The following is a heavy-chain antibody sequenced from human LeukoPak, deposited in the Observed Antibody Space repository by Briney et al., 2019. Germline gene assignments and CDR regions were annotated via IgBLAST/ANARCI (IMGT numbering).Heavy chain of an antibody. CDR1: GGSFSRYA. CDR3: ARGSGETGGYYYVY. J-gene: IGHJ4*02. D-gene: IGHD3-22*01. CDR2: IIPIFGTA. Sequence: SVTVSFTASGGSFSRYAISWVRQAPGQGLEWMGGIIPIFGTANYAQKFQGRVTITADESTRTAYMELRTLRSEDTAIYYCARGSGETGGYYYVYWGRGTPVTVSS. V-gene: IGHV1-69*13.